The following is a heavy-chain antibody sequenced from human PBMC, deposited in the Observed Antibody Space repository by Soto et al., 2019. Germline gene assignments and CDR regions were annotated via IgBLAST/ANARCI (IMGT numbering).Heavy chain of an antibody. Sequence: SETLSLTCTVSGGSISSYYWSWIRQPPGKGLEWIGYIYYSGSTNYNPSLKSRVTISVDTSKNQFSLKLSSVTAADTAVYYCARSLGYCSSTSCKGRYYYYGMDVWGQGTTVTVSS. D-gene: IGHD2-2*01. CDR3: ARSLGYCSSTSCKGRYYYYGMDV. CDR2: IYYSGST. CDR1: GGSISSYY. V-gene: IGHV4-59*01. J-gene: IGHJ6*02.